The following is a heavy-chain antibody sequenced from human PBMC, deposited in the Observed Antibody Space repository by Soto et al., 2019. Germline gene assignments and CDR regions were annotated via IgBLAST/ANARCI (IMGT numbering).Heavy chain of an antibody. D-gene: IGHD2-2*01. CDR2: VYYSGSS. J-gene: IGHJ5*02. Sequence: PSETLSLTCTVSGDSISGGASFWSWIRQPPGKGLEWIANVYYSGSSYYNPSLKSRLTISVDTTKNQFSLQLKSMTAADTAVYYCAKLSCTSSTCYFLGWFVPWRQGTLLPVSS. CDR3: AKLSCTSSTCYFLGWFVP. CDR1: GDSISGGASF. V-gene: IGHV4-31*03.